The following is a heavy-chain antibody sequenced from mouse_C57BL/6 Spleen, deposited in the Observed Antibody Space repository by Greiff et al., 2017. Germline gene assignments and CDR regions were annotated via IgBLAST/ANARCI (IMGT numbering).Heavy chain of an antibody. V-gene: IGHV5-6*01. Sequence: EVKVVESGGDLVKPGGSLKLSCAASGFTFSSYGMSWVRQTPDKRLEWVATISSGGSYTYYPDSVKGRFTIARDNAKNTLYLQMSSLKSEDTAMYYCARQEGDYYGEGDYAMDYWGQGTSVTVSS. CDR2: ISSGGSYT. D-gene: IGHD1-1*01. CDR1: GFTFSSYG. J-gene: IGHJ4*01. CDR3: ARQEGDYYGEGDYAMDY.